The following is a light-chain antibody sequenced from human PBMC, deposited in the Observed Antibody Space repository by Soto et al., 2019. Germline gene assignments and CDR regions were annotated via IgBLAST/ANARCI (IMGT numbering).Light chain of an antibody. CDR2: DVT. CDR1: SSDVGGYDY. J-gene: IGLJ1*01. Sequence: QSALTQPRSVSGSPGQSVTISCSGTSSDVGGYDYVSWYQQHPGKAPKLVIYDVTKRPSGVPDRFSGSKSGNTASLTISGLQAEDEADYYCCSYGGTYTNYVFGTGTKLTVL. V-gene: IGLV2-11*01. CDR3: CSYGGTYTNYV.